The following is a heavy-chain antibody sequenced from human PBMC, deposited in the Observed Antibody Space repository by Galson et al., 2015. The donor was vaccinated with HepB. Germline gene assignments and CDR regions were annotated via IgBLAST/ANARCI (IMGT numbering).Heavy chain of an antibody. CDR1: GFTFSSYA. J-gene: IGHJ4*02. Sequence: SLRLSCAASGFTFSSYAMTWVRQAPGKGLEWVSGITGSSGSTHYADSVKGRFTISRDNSKNTLYLQMNSLRAEDTAVYYCAKLRSTLVRGVIDDWGQGTLVTVSS. V-gene: IGHV3-23*01. CDR2: ITGSSGST. CDR3: AKLRSTLVRGVIDD. D-gene: IGHD3-10*01.